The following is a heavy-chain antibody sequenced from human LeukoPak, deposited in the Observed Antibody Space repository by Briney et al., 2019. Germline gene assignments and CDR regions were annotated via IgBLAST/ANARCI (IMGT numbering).Heavy chain of an antibody. CDR2: IKQDGSEK. D-gene: IGHD6-13*01. V-gene: IGHV3-7*01. J-gene: IGHJ6*02. CDR1: GFTFSSYW. CDR3: VRGVSISSSWYNDI. Sequence: GGSLRLSCAASGFTFSSYWMSWVRQAPGKGLEWVANIKQDGSEKYYVDSVKGRFTISRDNAKNSLYLQMNSLRAEDTAVYYCVRGVSISSSWYNDIWGQGTTVTVSS.